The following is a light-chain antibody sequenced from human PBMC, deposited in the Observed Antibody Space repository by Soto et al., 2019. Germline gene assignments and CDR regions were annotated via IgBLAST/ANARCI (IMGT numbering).Light chain of an antibody. CDR3: QQSYNPPYT. J-gene: IGKJ2*01. CDR1: QSIRSH. V-gene: IGKV1-39*01. CDR2: AAS. Sequence: IQMTQSPSSLSASVRDRVTITCRASQSIRSHLNWYQERPGKAPQLLIYAASSLQSGVPSRFSGTGSGTDFTLTISSLQPEDFATYYCQQSYNPPYTFGQGTKLEIK.